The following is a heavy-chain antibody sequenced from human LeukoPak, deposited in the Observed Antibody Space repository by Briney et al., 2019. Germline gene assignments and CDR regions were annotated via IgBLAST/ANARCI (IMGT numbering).Heavy chain of an antibody. J-gene: IGHJ4*02. Sequence: SETLSLTCTVSGGSISSSSYYWGWIRQPPGKGLEWIGSIYYSGSTYYNPSLKSRVTISVDTSKNQFSLELSSVTAADTAVYYCARDPGGYGDFPGGVFDYWGQGTLVTVSS. CDR1: GGSISSSSYY. V-gene: IGHV4-39*07. CDR3: ARDPGGYGDFPGGVFDY. CDR2: IYYSGST. D-gene: IGHD4-17*01.